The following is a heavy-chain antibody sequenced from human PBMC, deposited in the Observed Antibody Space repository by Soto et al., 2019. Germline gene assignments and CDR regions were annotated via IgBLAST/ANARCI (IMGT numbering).Heavy chain of an antibody. V-gene: IGHV4-34*01. CDR2: INHSGST. D-gene: IGHD3-10*01. CDR3: ARGGMVRGVTYYYYYGMDV. J-gene: IGHJ6*02. CDR1: GGSFSGYY. Sequence: SEALSLTCAVYGGSFSGYYWSWIRQPPGKGLEWIGEINHSGSTNYNPSLKSRVTISVDTSKNQFSLKLSSVTAADTAVYYCARGGMVRGVTYYYYYGMDVWGQGTTVTVSS.